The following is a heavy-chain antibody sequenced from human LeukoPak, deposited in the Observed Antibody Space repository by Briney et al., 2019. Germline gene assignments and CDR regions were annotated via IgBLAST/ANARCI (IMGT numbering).Heavy chain of an antibody. J-gene: IGHJ4*02. CDR1: GGSISSYY. D-gene: IGHD1-26*01. V-gene: IGHV4-4*09. Sequence: SETLSLTCTDSGGSISSYYWSWIRQPPGKGLEWIGYIYTSGSTNYNPSLKSRVTISVDTSKNQFSLKLSSVTAADTAVYYCARHSGSLQLDDWGQGTLVTVSS. CDR3: ARHSGSLQLDD. CDR2: IYTSGST.